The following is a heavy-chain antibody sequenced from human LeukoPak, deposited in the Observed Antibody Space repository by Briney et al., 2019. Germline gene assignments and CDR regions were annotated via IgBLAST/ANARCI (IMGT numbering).Heavy chain of an antibody. CDR1: GFTVSSNF. V-gene: IGHV3-21*01. Sequence: KTGGSLRLSCAASGFTVSSNFMSWVRQAPGKGLEWVSSISKTSTYIYQADSVKGRFTISRDNAMNSLYLQMNSLRADDTAVYYCARGSFGGGSGNAFDIWGQGTMVTVSS. D-gene: IGHD3-10*01. CDR2: ISKTSTYI. CDR3: ARGSFGGGSGNAFDI. J-gene: IGHJ3*02.